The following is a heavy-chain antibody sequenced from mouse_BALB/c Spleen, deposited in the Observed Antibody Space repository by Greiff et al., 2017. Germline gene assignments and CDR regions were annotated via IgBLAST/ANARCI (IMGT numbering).Heavy chain of an antibody. J-gene: IGHJ3*01. Sequence: VQLQQSGPGLVAPSQSLSITCTVSGFSLTSYGVHWVRQPPGKGLEWLGVIWAGGSTNYNSALKSRLSISKDNSKSQVFLKMNSLQTDDTAMYYCARMDDGYYPFAYWGQGTLVTVSA. D-gene: IGHD2-3*01. CDR1: GFSLTSYG. CDR2: IWAGGST. V-gene: IGHV2-9*02. CDR3: ARMDDGYYPFAY.